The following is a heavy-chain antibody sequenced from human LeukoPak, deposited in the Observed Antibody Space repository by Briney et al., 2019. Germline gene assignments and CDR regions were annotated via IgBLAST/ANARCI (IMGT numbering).Heavy chain of an antibody. J-gene: IGHJ3*02. CDR1: GGSISSGGYY. CDR3: ARMSVRNDAFDI. D-gene: IGHD3-3*01. V-gene: IGHV4-61*08. Sequence: SETLSLTCTVSGGSISSGGYYWSWIRQHPGKGLEWIGYIYYSGSTNYNPSLKSRVTISVDTSKNQFSLKLSSVTAADTAVYYCARMSVRNDAFDIWGQGTMVTVSS. CDR2: IYYSGST.